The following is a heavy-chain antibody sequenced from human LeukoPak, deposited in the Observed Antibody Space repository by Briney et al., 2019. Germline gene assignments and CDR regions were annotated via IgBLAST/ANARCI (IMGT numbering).Heavy chain of an antibody. V-gene: IGHV3-30*02. Sequence: TGGSLRLSCAASGFTFSSYGMHWVRQAPGKGLEWVAFIRYDGSNKYYADSVKGRFTISRDNSKNTLYLQMNSLRAEDTAVYYCAKDRSYYDSTGYLIYWGQGTLVTVSS. CDR2: IRYDGSNK. CDR3: AKDRSYYDSTGYLIY. CDR1: GFTFSSYG. D-gene: IGHD3-22*01. J-gene: IGHJ4*02.